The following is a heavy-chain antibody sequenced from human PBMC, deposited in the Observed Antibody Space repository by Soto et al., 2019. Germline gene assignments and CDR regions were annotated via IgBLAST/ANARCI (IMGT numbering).Heavy chain of an antibody. Sequence: GASVKVSCKASGGTFSSYAISWVRQAPGQGLEWMGGIIPIFGTANYAQKFQGRVTITADESTSTAYMELSSLRSEDTAVYYCARDRGYSSSWYGPYYYYGMDVWGQGTTVTVSS. J-gene: IGHJ6*02. CDR2: IIPIFGTA. V-gene: IGHV1-69*13. CDR1: GGTFSSYA. CDR3: ARDRGYSSSWYGPYYYYGMDV. D-gene: IGHD6-13*01.